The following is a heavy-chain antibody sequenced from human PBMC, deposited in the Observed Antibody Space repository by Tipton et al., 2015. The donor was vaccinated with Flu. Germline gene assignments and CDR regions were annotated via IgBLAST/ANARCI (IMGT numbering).Heavy chain of an antibody. Sequence: QLMQSGAEVKKAGASLKISCKASGYTFTRHYIHWVRQAPGQGLEWMGILNPSGGTTIYSQKLQGRVSLTMDTSTRTVYMELSSLRFDDTALYYCVRDRVQGQVVVGVTPVGDYWGQGTLVTVSS. CDR1: GYTFTRHY. CDR3: VRDRVQGQVVVGVTPVGDY. V-gene: IGHV1-46*01. CDR2: LNPSGGTT. D-gene: IGHD2-15*01. J-gene: IGHJ4*02.